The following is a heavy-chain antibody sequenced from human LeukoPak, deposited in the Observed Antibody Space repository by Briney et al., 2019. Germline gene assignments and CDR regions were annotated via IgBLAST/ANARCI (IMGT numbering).Heavy chain of an antibody. D-gene: IGHD3-22*01. CDR1: GGSFSGYY. Sequence: NPSETLSLTCAVYGGSFSGYYWSWIRQPPGKGLEWIGEINHSGSTNYNPSLKSRVTISVDTSKNQFSLKLSSVTAADTAVYYCARGLGSGYYYGDSNWFDPWGQGTLVTVSS. V-gene: IGHV4-34*01. J-gene: IGHJ5*02. CDR3: ARGLGSGYYYGDSNWFDP. CDR2: INHSGST.